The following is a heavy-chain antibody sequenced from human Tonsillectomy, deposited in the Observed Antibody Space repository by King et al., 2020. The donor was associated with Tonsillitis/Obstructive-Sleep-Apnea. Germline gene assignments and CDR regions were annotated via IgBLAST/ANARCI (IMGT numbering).Heavy chain of an antibody. CDR2: INHSGST. CDR1: GGSFSGYY. D-gene: IGHD1-26*01. V-gene: IGHV4-34*01. CDR3: AGEGVGATFDY. J-gene: IGHJ4*02. Sequence: VQLQQWGAGLLKPSETLSLTCAVYGGSFSGYYWSWIRQPPGKGLEWIGEINHSGSTNYNPSLKSRVTISVDTSKNQFSLKLSSVTAADTAVYYCAGEGVGATFDYWGQGTLVTVSS.